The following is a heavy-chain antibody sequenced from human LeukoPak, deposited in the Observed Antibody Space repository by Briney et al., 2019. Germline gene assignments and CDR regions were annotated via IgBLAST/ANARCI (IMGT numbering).Heavy chain of an antibody. V-gene: IGHV1-24*01. D-gene: IGHD3-22*01. CDR2: FDPEDGET. CDR3: ATIPKTYYYDSSGQPSQSYFDY. J-gene: IGHJ4*02. Sequence: ASVKVSCKVSGYTLTELSMHWVRQAPGKGLEWMGGFDPEDGETIYAQKFQGRVTMTEDTSTDTAYMELSSLRSEDTSVYYCATIPKTYYYDSSGQPSQSYFDYWGQGTLVTVSS. CDR1: GYTLTELS.